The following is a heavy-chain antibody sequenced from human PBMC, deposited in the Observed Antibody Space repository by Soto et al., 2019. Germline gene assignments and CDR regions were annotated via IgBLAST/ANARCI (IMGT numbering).Heavy chain of an antibody. V-gene: IGHV1-18*01. CDR2: ISAYNGNT. J-gene: IGHJ6*02. D-gene: IGHD6-13*01. CDR1: GYTFISYG. Sequence: QVQLVQSGAEVKKPGASVKVSCKASGYTFISYGISWVRQAPGQGLEWMGWISAYNGNTNYAQKFQGRVTMSTDTSXXTXNXVLRSLRSDDTAVYYCAITKREGIEAAVTDRYGMDVWGQGTTVTVSS. CDR3: AITKREGIEAAVTDRYGMDV.